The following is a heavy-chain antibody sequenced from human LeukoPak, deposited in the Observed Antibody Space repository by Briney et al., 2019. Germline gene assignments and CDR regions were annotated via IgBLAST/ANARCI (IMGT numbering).Heavy chain of an antibody. CDR1: GGSISSYF. Sequence: PETPSLTRTVPGGSISSYFWTWIRQPPRKRLEWIGYVFYSGTTNYNPPLQSRATISVDTSKHQPSLNCFSVTAAARAGLYFSGHPGWSFNVDVWGNGTTVTVSS. CDR2: VFYSGTT. V-gene: IGHV4-59*08. D-gene: IGHD6-19*01. J-gene: IGHJ6*04. CDR3: SGHPGWSFNVDV.